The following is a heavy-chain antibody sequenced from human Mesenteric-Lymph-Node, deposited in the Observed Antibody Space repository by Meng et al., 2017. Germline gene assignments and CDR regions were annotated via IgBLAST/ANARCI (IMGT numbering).Heavy chain of an antibody. CDR2: RSRNSGSI. CDR3: AKTIERDTDTDMVTYYFDY. J-gene: IGHJ4*02. V-gene: IGHV3-9*03. CDR1: GFTFDDYV. Sequence: SLKISCAASGFTFDDYVMHWVRQAPGKGLEWVSGRSRNSGSIDYADSVKDRFTISRDNAKNSLYLKMNSLRAEDMDVYYCAKTIERDTDTDMVTYYFDYWGQRTLVP. D-gene: IGHD5-18*01.